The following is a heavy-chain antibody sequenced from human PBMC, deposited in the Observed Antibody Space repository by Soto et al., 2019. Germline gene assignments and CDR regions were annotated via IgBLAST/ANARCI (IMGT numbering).Heavy chain of an antibody. J-gene: IGHJ3*02. Sequence: QVQLVESGGGVVQPGRSLRLSCAASGFTFSSYAMHWVRQAPGKGLEWVAVISYDGSNKYYADSVKGRITISRDNSKNTLYLQMNSLRAEDTAVYYCARASLTATMNDAFDIWGQGTMVTVSS. CDR1: GFTFSSYA. CDR3: ARASLTATMNDAFDI. D-gene: IGHD3-22*01. V-gene: IGHV3-30-3*01. CDR2: ISYDGSNK.